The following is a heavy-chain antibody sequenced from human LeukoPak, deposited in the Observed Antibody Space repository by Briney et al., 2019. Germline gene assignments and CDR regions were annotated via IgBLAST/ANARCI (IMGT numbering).Heavy chain of an antibody. J-gene: IGHJ4*02. CDR3: ARSSSGLDYGDYYFDY. CDR1: GGSISWFY. V-gene: IGHV4-59*01. Sequence: SETLSLTCSVPGGSISWFYWSWIRQSPGKGLEWIGYIYSNGSTKYNVSLKSRVTMSVDTSKGQFSLKLDSVTTADTAVYYCARSSSGLDYGDYYFDYWGQGTLVTVSS. CDR2: IYSNGST. D-gene: IGHD4-17*01.